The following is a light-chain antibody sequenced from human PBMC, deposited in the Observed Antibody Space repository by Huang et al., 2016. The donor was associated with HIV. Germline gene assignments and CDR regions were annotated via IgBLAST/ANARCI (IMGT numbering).Light chain of an antibody. Sequence: DIQLTQSPSTLSASVGDRLTTTCRASQNISSWLAWYQQKPGKAPKLLIYKISSLESGVPSRFSCSSSGTKFTLTINCLQPDDIGTYYCQYGETFGQGSKVEVK. J-gene: IGKJ1*01. CDR2: KIS. CDR3: QYGET. V-gene: IGKV1-5*03. CDR1: QNISSW.